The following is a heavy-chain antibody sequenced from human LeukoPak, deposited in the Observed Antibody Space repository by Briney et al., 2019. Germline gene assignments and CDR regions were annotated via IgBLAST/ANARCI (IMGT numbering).Heavy chain of an antibody. CDR3: ASGTYYYDSSGYYPKGGFDY. J-gene: IGHJ4*02. CDR2: IIPIFGTA. V-gene: IGHV1-69*13. Sequence: ASVKVSCKASGGTFSSYAISWVRQAPGQGLEWMGGIIPIFGTANYAQEFQGRVTITADESTSTAYMELSSLRSEDTAVYYCASGTYYYDSSGYYPKGGFDYWGQGTLVTVSS. D-gene: IGHD3-22*01. CDR1: GGTFSSYA.